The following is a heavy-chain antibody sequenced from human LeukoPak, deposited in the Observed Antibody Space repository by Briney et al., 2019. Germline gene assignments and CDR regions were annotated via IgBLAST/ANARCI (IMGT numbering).Heavy chain of an antibody. V-gene: IGHV4-34*01. CDR3: ASEYSSRID. J-gene: IGHJ4*02. D-gene: IGHD6-13*01. Sequence: PSETLSLTCAVYGGSFSGYYWSWIRQPPGKGLEWIGEINHSGSTNYNPSLKSRVTISVDTSKNQFSLKLSSVTAADTVVYYCASEYSSRIDWGQGTLVTVSS. CDR2: INHSGST. CDR1: GGSFSGYY.